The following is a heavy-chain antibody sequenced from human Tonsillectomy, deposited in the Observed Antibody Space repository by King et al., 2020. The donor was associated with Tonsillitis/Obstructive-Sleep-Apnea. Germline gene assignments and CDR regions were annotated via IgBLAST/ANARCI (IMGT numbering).Heavy chain of an antibody. CDR1: GFSLSTSGVG. D-gene: IGHD2-2*01. CDR2: IYWDDDK. V-gene: IGHV2-5*02. J-gene: IGHJ3*02. Sequence: TLQESGPTLVKPTQTLTLTCTFSGFSLSTSGVGVGWIRQPPGKALEWLALIYWDDDKRYSPSLKSRLTITKDTSRNQVVLTMNNMDPVDTPTYYFAHDILVVGTWLDAFAIWGQGTMVTVSS. CDR3: AHDILVVGTWLDAFAI.